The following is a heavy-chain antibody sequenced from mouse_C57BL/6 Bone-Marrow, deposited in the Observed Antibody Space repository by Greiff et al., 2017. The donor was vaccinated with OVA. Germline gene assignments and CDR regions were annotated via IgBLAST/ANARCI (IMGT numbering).Heavy chain of an antibody. D-gene: IGHD2-4*01. V-gene: IGHV3-6*01. CDR2: ISYDGSN. Sequence: EVKLMESGPGLVKPSQSLSLTCSVTGYSITSGYYWNWIRQFPGNKLEWMGYISYDGSNNYNPSLKNRISITRDTSKNQFFLKLNSVTTEDTATYYCARNYDYDVFAWFAYWGQGTLVTVSA. J-gene: IGHJ3*01. CDR3: ARNYDYDVFAWFAY. CDR1: GYSITSGYY.